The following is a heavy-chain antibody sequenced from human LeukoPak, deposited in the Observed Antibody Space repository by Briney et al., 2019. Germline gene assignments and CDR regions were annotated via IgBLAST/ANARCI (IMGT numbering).Heavy chain of an antibody. CDR1: GFTFDDYT. J-gene: IGHJ4*02. D-gene: IGHD3-22*01. CDR2: ISGSGGST. V-gene: IGHV3-23*01. CDR3: AKEGSNYYDSSGYYFDY. Sequence: GGSLRLSCAASGFTFDDYTMHWVRQAPGKGLEWVSAISGSGGSTYYADSVKGRFTISRDNSKNTLYLQMNSLRAEDTAVYYCAKEGSNYYDSSGYYFDYWGQGTLVTVSS.